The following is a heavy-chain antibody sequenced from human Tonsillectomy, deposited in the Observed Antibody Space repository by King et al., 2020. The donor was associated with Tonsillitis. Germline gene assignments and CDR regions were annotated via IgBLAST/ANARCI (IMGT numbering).Heavy chain of an antibody. D-gene: IGHD6-19*01. CDR2: ISVEGGST. CDR1: GFTFDDYA. V-gene: IGHV3-43*02. Sequence: VQLVESGGGVVQPGGSLRLSCASSGFTFDDYAMHWVRQAPGKGLEGGALISVEGGSTHYADSWKGRYTNSRDNSKKTLYLQMNSLRTEDSALYYCAKDVAMYTSSWYDSWGQGTLVTVSS. CDR3: AKDVAMYTSSWYDS. J-gene: IGHJ5*01.